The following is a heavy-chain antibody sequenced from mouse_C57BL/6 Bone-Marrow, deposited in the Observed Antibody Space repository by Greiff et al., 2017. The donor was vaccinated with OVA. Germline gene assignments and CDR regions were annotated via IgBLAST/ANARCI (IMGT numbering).Heavy chain of an antibody. Sequence: DVHLVESGEGLVKPGGSLKLSCAASGFTFSSYAMSWVRQTPEKRLEWVAYISSGGDYIYYADTVKGRFTISRDNARNTLYLQMSSLKSEDTAMYYCTRESPITTVVATGYFDVWGTGTTVTVSS. CDR3: TRESPITTVVATGYFDV. D-gene: IGHD1-1*01. CDR2: ISSGGDYI. V-gene: IGHV5-9-1*02. CDR1: GFTFSSYA. J-gene: IGHJ1*03.